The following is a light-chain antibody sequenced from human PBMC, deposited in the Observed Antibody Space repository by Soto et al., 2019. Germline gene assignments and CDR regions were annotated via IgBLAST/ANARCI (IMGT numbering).Light chain of an antibody. CDR3: QQYNNWPPWT. V-gene: IGKV3-15*01. Sequence: EIVMTQSPATLSVSPGERATLSCRASQSVSSNLAWYQQKPGQAPSLLIYVASTMATGIPARFSGSGSGTEFTLPISSLQSEDFAVYYCQQYNNWPPWTFGQGTKVEIK. CDR2: VAS. CDR1: QSVSSN. J-gene: IGKJ1*01.